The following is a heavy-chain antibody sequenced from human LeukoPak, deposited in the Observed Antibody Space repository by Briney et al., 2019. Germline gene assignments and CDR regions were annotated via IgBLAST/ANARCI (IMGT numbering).Heavy chain of an antibody. V-gene: IGHV4-39*01. J-gene: IGHJ4*02. D-gene: IGHD3-10*01. CDR1: GGSISGSSYF. CDR3: ARLKEGIDY. CDR2: IYYSGNP. Sequence: SETLSLTCAVSGGSISGSSYFWGWIRQPPGKGLEWIGSIYYSGNPYYNPSLKSRVTISVDTFKNQFSLKLSSVTAADTAVYYCARLKEGIDYWGQGTLVTVSS.